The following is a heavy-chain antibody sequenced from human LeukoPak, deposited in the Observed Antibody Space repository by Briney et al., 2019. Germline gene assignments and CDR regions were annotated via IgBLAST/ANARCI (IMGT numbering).Heavy chain of an antibody. CDR3: ARSAYYYDSSGYPLTIDY. D-gene: IGHD3-22*01. Sequence: PSETLSLTCTVSGGSISSYYWSWIRQPPGKGLEWIGYIYYSGSTNYNPSLKSRVTISVDTSKNQFSLKLSSVTAADTAVYYCARSAYYYDSSGYPLTIDYWGQGTLVTVSS. CDR2: IYYSGST. V-gene: IGHV4-59*12. J-gene: IGHJ4*02. CDR1: GGSISSYY.